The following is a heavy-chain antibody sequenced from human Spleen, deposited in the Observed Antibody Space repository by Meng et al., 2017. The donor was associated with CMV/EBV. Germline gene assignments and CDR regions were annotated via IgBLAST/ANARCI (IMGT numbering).Heavy chain of an antibody. J-gene: IGHJ4*02. D-gene: IGHD2-2*01. CDR2: ISGSGGST. Sequence: GGSLRLSCAASGFTFSSYAMSWVRQAPGKGLEWVSTISGSGGSTYSADSVKGRFTISRDNSKNTLYLQMNSLRAEDTAVYYCAKSLFGGVVGPLFDYWGQGTLVTVSS. V-gene: IGHV3-23*01. CDR3: AKSLFGGVVGPLFDY. CDR1: GFTFSSYA.